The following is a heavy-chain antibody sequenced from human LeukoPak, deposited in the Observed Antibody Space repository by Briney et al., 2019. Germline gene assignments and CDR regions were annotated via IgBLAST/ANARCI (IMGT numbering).Heavy chain of an antibody. CDR3: ARQHDSSGYYLFDY. CDR2: IIPIFGTA. Sequence: SVKVSCKASGYTFTSYAISWVRQAPGQGLEWMGGIIPIFGTANYAQKFQGRVTITTDESTSTAYMELSSLRSEDTAVYYCARQHDSSGYYLFDYWGQGTLVTVSS. D-gene: IGHD3-22*01. J-gene: IGHJ4*02. V-gene: IGHV1-69*05. CDR1: GYTFTSYA.